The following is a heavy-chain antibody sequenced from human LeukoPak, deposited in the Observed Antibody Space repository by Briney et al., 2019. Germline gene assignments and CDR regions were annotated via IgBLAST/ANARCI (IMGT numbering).Heavy chain of an antibody. CDR2: ISYDGSNK. J-gene: IGHJ4*02. CDR1: GFTFSSYA. Sequence: GGSLRLSCAASGFTFSSYAMHWVRQAPGKGLEWVAVISYDGSNKYYADSVKGRFTISRDNSKNTLYLQMNSLSAEDTAVYYCARALYYYDRSGYIDYFDYWGQGTLVTVSS. D-gene: IGHD3-22*01. CDR3: ARALYYYDRSGYIDYFDY. V-gene: IGHV3-30*04.